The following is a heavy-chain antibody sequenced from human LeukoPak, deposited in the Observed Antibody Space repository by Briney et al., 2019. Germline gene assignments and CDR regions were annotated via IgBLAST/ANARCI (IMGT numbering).Heavy chain of an antibody. CDR3: ASNLGYCSSTSCYRRFDY. J-gene: IGHJ4*02. CDR1: GFTFSSYS. D-gene: IGHD2-2*01. Sequence: GGSLRLSCAASGFTFSSYSMNWVRQAPGRGLEWVSSISSSSSYINYADSVKGRFTISRDNAKNSLYLQMNSLRAEDTAVYYCASNLGYCSSTSCYRRFDYWGQGTLVTVSS. V-gene: IGHV3-21*01. CDR2: ISSSSSYI.